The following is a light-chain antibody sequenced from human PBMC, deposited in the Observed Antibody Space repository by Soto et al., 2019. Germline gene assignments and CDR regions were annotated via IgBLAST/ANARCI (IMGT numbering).Light chain of an antibody. CDR2: EVS. CDR3: SSFAGNNNLV. Sequence: QSVLTQPPSASGSPGQSVTISCTGTSSDVGGYNYVSWYQQHPGKAPKLMISEVSKRPSGVPDRFSGSKSGNTASLTVSGLQAEDAADYYCSSFAGNNNLVFGGGTKDTVL. J-gene: IGLJ2*01. CDR1: SSDVGGYNY. V-gene: IGLV2-8*01.